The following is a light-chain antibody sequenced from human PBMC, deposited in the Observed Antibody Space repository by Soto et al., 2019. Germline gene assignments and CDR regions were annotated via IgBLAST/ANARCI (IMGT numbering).Light chain of an antibody. Sequence: DIQMTQSPSSVSASVGDRVTITCRASQGISSWVAWYQQKPGKAPNLLIYAASSLQSGVPSRFSGSGSGTEFTLTISSLQPEYFATYYCQQADTFPLTFGRGTKVEIK. J-gene: IGKJ4*01. CDR2: AAS. CDR1: QGISSW. CDR3: QQADTFPLT. V-gene: IGKV1-12*01.